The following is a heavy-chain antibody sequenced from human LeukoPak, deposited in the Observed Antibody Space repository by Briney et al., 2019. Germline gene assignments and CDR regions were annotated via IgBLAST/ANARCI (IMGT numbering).Heavy chain of an antibody. CDR2: INPISGGT. CDR3: ARASSGYYYFGY. Sequence: ASVKVSCKASGYTFTDYYLHWVRQAPGQGLEWMGWINPISGGTNYAQKFQGRVTMTRDTSTSTVYMELSSLRSEDTAVYYCARASSGYYYFGYWGQGTLVTVSS. J-gene: IGHJ4*02. CDR1: GYTFTDYY. D-gene: IGHD3-22*01. V-gene: IGHV1-2*02.